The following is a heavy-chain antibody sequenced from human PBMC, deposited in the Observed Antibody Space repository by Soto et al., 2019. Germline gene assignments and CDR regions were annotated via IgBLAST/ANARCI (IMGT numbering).Heavy chain of an antibody. CDR2: TSNSGST. D-gene: IGHD2-2*01. CDR1: GGSITSSGYY. Sequence: QVQLQESGPGLVKPSQTLSLTCTVSGGSITSSGYYWSWIRQHPGEGLEWIGFTSNSGSTSYNPSLKSRVTISVDTSSNPFSLNLKSVTAAATAVYYCARGGGSTKVDYWGQGTLVTVSP. J-gene: IGHJ4*02. CDR3: ARGGGSTKVDY. V-gene: IGHV4-31*03.